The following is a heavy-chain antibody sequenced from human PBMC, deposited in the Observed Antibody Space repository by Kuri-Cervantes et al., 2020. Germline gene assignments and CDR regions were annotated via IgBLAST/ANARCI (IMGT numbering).Heavy chain of an antibody. J-gene: IGHJ6*04. Sequence: GESLKISCAASGFAFSSYSMNWVRQAPGEGLEWVSSISSSSSYIYYADSVKGRFTISRDNAKNSLYLQMNSLRAEDTAVYYCASGNLDFWSGYSFLDVWGKGTTVTVSS. CDR1: GFAFSSYS. D-gene: IGHD3-3*01. V-gene: IGHV3-21*01. CDR3: ASGNLDFWSGYSFLDV. CDR2: ISSSSSYI.